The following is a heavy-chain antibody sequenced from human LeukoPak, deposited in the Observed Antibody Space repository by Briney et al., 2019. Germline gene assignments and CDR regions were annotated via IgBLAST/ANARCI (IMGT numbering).Heavy chain of an antibody. CDR2: ISYDGGNT. CDR1: GFTFRSYA. D-gene: IGHD3-10*01. CDR3: ARDVRVLGVNTNDYNYYYGMDV. V-gene: IGHV3-30*04. Sequence: GRSLRLSCAASGFTFRSYAMYCGRQAPGKRQERGVGISYDGGNTYYAHSLKGRFTISRDNSKNTLSLKLNSLRAEDTPVNTFARDVRVLGVNTNDYNYYYGMDVWGQGANVTVS. J-gene: IGHJ6*01.